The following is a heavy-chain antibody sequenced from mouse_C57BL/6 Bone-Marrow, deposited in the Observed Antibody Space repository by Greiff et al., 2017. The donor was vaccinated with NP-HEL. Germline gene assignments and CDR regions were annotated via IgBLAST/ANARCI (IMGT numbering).Heavy chain of an antibody. J-gene: IGHJ1*03. CDR1: GYTFTSYW. Sequence: QVQLQQPGAELVRPGPSVKLSCKASGYTFTSYWMHWVKQRPGQGLEWIGVIDPSDSYTNYNQKFKGKATLTVDTSSSTAYMQLSSLTSEDSAVYYCALYDYGYFDVWGTGTTVTVSS. V-gene: IGHV1-59*01. CDR2: IDPSDSYT. CDR3: ALYDYGYFDV. D-gene: IGHD2-4*01.